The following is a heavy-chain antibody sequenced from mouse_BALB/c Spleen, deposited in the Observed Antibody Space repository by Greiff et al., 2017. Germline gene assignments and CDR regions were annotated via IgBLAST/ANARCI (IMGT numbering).Heavy chain of an antibody. CDR1: GYTFTSYW. CDR2: INPSTGYT. J-gene: IGHJ2*01. Sequence: VMLVESGAELAKPGASVKMSCKASGYTFTSYWMHWVKQRPGQGLEWIGYINPSTGYTEYNQKFKDKATLTADKSSSTAYMQLSSLTSEDSAVYYCAREATVVATNFDYWGQGTTLTVSS. D-gene: IGHD1-1*01. CDR3: AREATVVATNFDY. V-gene: IGHV1-7*01.